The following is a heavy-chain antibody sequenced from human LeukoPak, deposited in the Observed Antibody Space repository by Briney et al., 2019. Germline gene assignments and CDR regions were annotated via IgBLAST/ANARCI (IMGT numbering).Heavy chain of an antibody. D-gene: IGHD3-10*01. CDR2: IYTSGST. CDR3: ARVFTTLFPINYYCGSGSHYYFDY. V-gene: IGHV4-61*02. J-gene: IGHJ4*02. Sequence: SETLSLTCTVSGGSISSGSYYWSWIRQPAGKGLEWIGRIYTSGSTNYNPFLKSRVTISVDTSKNQFSLKLSSVTAADTAVYYCARVFTTLFPINYYCGSGSHYYFDYWGQGTLVTVSS. CDR1: GGSISSGSYY.